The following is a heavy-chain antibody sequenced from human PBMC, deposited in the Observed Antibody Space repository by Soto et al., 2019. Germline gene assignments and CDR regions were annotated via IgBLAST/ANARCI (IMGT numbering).Heavy chain of an antibody. D-gene: IGHD2-15*01. V-gene: IGHV4-59*01. J-gene: IGHJ4*01. Sequence: PSATLSLTCTVSGGSIRNVYWSWIRQAPGKGLEWIGFIFHIGNAKYNPSLKSRVTISVDTSKTQSSLSLDSVTAADTAVYFCARAHAPTLPFDSWGQGTLVTVSS. CDR1: GGSIRNVY. CDR2: IFHIGNA. CDR3: ARAHAPTLPFDS.